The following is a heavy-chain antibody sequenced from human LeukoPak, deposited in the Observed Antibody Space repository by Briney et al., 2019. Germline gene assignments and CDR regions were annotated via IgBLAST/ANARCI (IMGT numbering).Heavy chain of an antibody. J-gene: IGHJ4*02. D-gene: IGHD3-10*01. CDR2: INHRGST. Sequence: SETLSLTCIIPSDAITSYWSWIRQPPGKGLEWIGEINHRGSTNYNPSLKSRVTISVDTSKNQFSLKLSSVTAADTAVYYCARTHYGSGSYYGLDYWGQGTLVTVSS. V-gene: IGHV4-34*01. CDR1: SDAITSY. CDR3: ARTHYGSGSYYGLDY.